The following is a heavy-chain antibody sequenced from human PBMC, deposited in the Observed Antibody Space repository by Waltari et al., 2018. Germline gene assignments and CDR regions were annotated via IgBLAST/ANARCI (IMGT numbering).Heavy chain of an antibody. Sequence: QLQESGPGLVKPSETLSLGCTVAGDSISSPRYYWTWIRQAPGKGLEWIEQTFYNGITRYKPSLRRRVNISVDKAKNQFYLSLASVTAADSAVYYCAAISYGSQDFWGQGTPVAVSS. CDR2: TFYNGIT. CDR1: GDSISSPRYY. D-gene: IGHD3-16*01. V-gene: IGHV4-39*01. J-gene: IGHJ4*02. CDR3: AAISYGSQDF.